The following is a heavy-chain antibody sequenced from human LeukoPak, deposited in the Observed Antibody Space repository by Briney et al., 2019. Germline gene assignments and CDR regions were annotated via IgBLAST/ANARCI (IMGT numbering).Heavy chain of an antibody. CDR2: IIPIFGTA. CDR3: ARMGVPAALDY. V-gene: IGHV1-69*13. CDR1: GYTFTTYY. Sequence: SVKVSCKAFGYTFTTYYIHWARQAPGQGLEWMGGIIPIFGTANYAQKFQGRVTITADESTSTAYMELSSLRSEDTAVYYCARMGVPAALDYWGQGTLVTVSS. J-gene: IGHJ4*02. D-gene: IGHD2-2*01.